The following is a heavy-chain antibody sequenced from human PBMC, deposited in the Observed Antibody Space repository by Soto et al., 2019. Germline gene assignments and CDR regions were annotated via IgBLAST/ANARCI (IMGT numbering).Heavy chain of an antibody. CDR1: GGSISSGGSS. J-gene: IGHJ4*02. CDR2: IYHSGST. D-gene: IGHD3-22*01. V-gene: IGHV4-30-2*01. Sequence: QLQLQESGSGLVKPSQTLSLTCAVSGGSISSGGSSWTWIRQPPGKGLEWIGYIYHSGSTYYNPSLNSRVTISVDSSKNQFSLKLTSVTAADTAGYYCARGAVVNFDSWGQGTLVTVSS. CDR3: ARGAVVNFDS.